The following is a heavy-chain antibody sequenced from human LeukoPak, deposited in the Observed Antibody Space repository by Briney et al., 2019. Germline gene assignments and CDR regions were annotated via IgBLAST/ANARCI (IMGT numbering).Heavy chain of an antibody. CDR1: RLTFSSYSMN. CDR3: ARHYGP. Sequence: GSLRLSCAASRLTFSSYSMNWVRQPPGKGLEWIGSIYDSGSTYYNPSLKSRVTISVDTSENQFSLKLNSVTAADTAVYYCARHYGPWGQGTLVTVSS. CDR2: IYDSGST. J-gene: IGHJ5*02. V-gene: IGHV4-39*01. D-gene: IGHD3-10*01.